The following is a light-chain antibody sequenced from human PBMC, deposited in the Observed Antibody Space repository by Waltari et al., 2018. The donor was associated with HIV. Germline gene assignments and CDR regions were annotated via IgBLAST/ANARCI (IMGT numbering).Light chain of an antibody. Sequence: QSALTQPASVSGSPGKSLTISCTGSSRDVGGYIYVAWYQQHPGKAPKLMIYDVSNRPSGVSNRFSGSKSGNTASLTISGLQAEDEADYYCSSYTSSSPYAFGTGTKVTVL. CDR1: SRDVGGYIY. CDR2: DVS. V-gene: IGLV2-14*03. CDR3: SSYTSSSPYA. J-gene: IGLJ1*01.